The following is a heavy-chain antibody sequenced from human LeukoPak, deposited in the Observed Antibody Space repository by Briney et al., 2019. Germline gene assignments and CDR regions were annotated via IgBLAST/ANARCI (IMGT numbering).Heavy chain of an antibody. D-gene: IGHD1-26*01. CDR2: IYSGGST. CDR3: ARGISGSYPHFDY. CDR1: GFIVSSNY. Sequence: GGSLRLSCAASGFIVSSNYMSWVRQAPGKGLEWVSVIYSGGSTYYADSVKGRFTISRDNSKNTVYLQMNSLRAEDTAVYYCARGISGSYPHFDYWGQGTLVTVSS. V-gene: IGHV3-66*02. J-gene: IGHJ4*02.